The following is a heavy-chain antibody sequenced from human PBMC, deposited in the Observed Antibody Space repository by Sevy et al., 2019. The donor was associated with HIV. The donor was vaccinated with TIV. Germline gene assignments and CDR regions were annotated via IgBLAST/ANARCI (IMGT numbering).Heavy chain of an antibody. CDR2: IYYSAST. Sequence: SETLSLTCTVSGGSISSSSYYWGWIRQPPGKGLEWIGSIYYSASTYYNPSLKSRVTISVDTSKNQFSLKLSSVTATVTAVYYCARHGQWLVGYYFDYWGQGTLVTVSS. CDR3: ARHGQWLVGYYFDY. V-gene: IGHV4-39*01. D-gene: IGHD6-19*01. CDR1: GGSISSSSYY. J-gene: IGHJ4*02.